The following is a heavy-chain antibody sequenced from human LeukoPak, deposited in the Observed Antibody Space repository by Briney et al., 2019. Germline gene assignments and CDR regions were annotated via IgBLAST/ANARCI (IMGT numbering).Heavy chain of an antibody. D-gene: IGHD3-22*01. V-gene: IGHV4-61*02. CDR2: LASNGST. CDR1: GASIRSGDYY. Sequence: SRTLSFPCTVFGASIRSGDYYWSWLRQPTGKGLEWIGRLASNGSTNYNPSLKSRVTIPVDTSKNPFSLKLSSVTAADTAVYFCARGPYSYDSSGAFDIWGQGTMVTVSS. CDR3: ARGPYSYDSSGAFDI. J-gene: IGHJ3*02.